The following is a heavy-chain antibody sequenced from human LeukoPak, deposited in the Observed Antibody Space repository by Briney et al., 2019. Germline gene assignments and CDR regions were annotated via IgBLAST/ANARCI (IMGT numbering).Heavy chain of an antibody. Sequence: ASVKVSCKASGYTFTGYYMHWVRQAPGQGLEWMGRINPNSGGTNYAQKFQGRVTMTRDTSISTAYMELSRLRSDDTAVYYCAREGDYGYYPIDYWGQGTLVTVSS. CDR3: AREGDYGYYPIDY. V-gene: IGHV1-2*06. CDR1: GYTFTGYY. D-gene: IGHD4-17*01. J-gene: IGHJ4*02. CDR2: INPNSGGT.